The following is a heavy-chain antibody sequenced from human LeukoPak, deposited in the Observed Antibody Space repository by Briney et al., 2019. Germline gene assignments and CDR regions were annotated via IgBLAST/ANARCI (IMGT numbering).Heavy chain of an antibody. V-gene: IGHV3-30*04. CDR2: ISYDGSNK. D-gene: IGHD4-23*01. Sequence: EGSLRLSCAASGFTFSSYAMHWVRQAPGKGLEWVAVISYDGSNKYYADSVKGRFTISRDNSKNTLYLQMNSLRAEDTAVYYCARRWFDYWGQGTLVTVSS. CDR3: ARRWFDY. CDR1: GFTFSSYA. J-gene: IGHJ4*02.